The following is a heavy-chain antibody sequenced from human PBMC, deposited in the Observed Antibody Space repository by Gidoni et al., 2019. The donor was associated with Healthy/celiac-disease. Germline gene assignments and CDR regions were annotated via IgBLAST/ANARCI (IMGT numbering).Heavy chain of an antibody. D-gene: IGHD1-26*01. J-gene: IGHJ6*02. V-gene: IGHV4-59*01. CDR1: GGSISSYY. Sequence: QVQLQESGPGLVKPSETLSLTCTVSGGSISSYYWSWIRQPPGKGLEWIGYIYYSGSTNYNPSLKSRVTISVDTSKNQFSLKLSSVTAADTAVYYCAGRHYVPKGGLYGMDVWGQGTTVTVSS. CDR3: AGRHYVPKGGLYGMDV. CDR2: IYYSGST.